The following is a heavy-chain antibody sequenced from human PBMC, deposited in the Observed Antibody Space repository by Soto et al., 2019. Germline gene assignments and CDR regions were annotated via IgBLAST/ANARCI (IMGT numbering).Heavy chain of an antibody. D-gene: IGHD4-17*01. CDR3: ARGNGYGDYYFDY. J-gene: IGHJ4*02. CDR2: IYYSGST. Sequence: PSETLSLTCTVSSGSISFYYWSWIRQPPGKGLEWIGYIYYSGSTNYNPSLKSRVTISVDTSKNQFSLKLSSVTAADTAVYYCARGNGYGDYYFDYWGQGTLVTVSS. CDR1: SGSISFYY. V-gene: IGHV4-59*01.